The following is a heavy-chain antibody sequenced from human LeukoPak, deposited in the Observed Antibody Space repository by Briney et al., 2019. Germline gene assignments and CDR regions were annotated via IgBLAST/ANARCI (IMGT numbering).Heavy chain of an antibody. V-gene: IGHV3-23*01. CDR3: ARDLGGIQLWATNFDY. CDR1: GFIFSSYA. J-gene: IGHJ4*02. Sequence: GGFLRLSCAASGFIFSSYAMCWVRQAPGKVLEWVSAISGSGGSTYYADSVKGRFTISRDNTKNPLYLQMNSLRAEDTAVYYCARDLGGIQLWATNFDYWGQGTLVTVSS. D-gene: IGHD5-18*01. CDR2: ISGSGGST.